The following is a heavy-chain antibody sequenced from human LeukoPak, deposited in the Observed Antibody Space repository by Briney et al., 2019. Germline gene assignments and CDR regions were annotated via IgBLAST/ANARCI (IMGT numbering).Heavy chain of an antibody. V-gene: IGHV4-4*02. J-gene: IGHJ4*02. CDR1: GGSISSSNW. CDR2: IYHSGST. CDR3: ARERGAYGDYASDY. Sequence: PSGTLSLTCAVSGGSISSSNWWSWVRRPPGKGLEWIGEIYHSGSTNYNPSLKSRVTISVDKSKNQFSLKLSSVTAADTAVYYCARERGAYGDYASDYWGQGTLVTVSS. D-gene: IGHD4-17*01.